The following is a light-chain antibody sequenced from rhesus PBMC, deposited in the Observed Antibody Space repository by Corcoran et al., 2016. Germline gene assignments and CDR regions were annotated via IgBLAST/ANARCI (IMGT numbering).Light chain of an antibody. CDR1: QSLLDSEDGNTY. CDR2: EVS. Sequence: DIVMTQTPLSLPVTPGEPASISCRSSQSLLDSEDGNTYLDWYLQKPAQSPQLLISEVSNRASGVPDRFSGSGSYTDFTLKISRVEAEDVGVYYCMQALEFPYSFGQGTKVEIK. V-gene: IGKV2-104*02. J-gene: IGKJ2*01. CDR3: MQALEFPYS.